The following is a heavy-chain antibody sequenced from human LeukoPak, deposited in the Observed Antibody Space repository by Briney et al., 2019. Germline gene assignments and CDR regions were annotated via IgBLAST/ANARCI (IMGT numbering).Heavy chain of an antibody. CDR3: AAPYSSTWFDY. J-gene: IGHJ4*02. Sequence: AASVKVSCKASGFTFTTRSAVQWVRQARGQRVEWLGWIVVGSDNTNYAQKFQERVTITRDMSTSTAYMELSSLRSEDTAVYYCAAPYSSTWFDYWGQGTLVTVSS. CDR1: GFTFTTRSA. V-gene: IGHV1-58*01. CDR2: IVVGSDNT. D-gene: IGHD6-13*01.